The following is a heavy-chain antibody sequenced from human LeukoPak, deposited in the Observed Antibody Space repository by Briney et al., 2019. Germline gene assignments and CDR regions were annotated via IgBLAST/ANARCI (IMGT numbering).Heavy chain of an antibody. CDR1: GFTFSSYG. Sequence: GGSLRLSCAASGFTFSSYGMHWVRQAPGKGLEWVAVISYDVSNKYYADSVKGRFTISRDNSKNTLYLQMNSLRAEDTAVYYCAKDRYSYGFLEYYYGMDVWGQGTTVTVSS. CDR2: ISYDVSNK. J-gene: IGHJ6*02. V-gene: IGHV3-30*19. CDR3: AKDRYSYGFLEYYYGMDV. D-gene: IGHD5-18*01.